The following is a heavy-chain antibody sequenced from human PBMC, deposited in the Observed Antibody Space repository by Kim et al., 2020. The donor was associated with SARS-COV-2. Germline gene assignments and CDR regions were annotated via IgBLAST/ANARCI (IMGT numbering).Heavy chain of an antibody. D-gene: IGHD1-1*01. CDR3: VKDLINAGGTFAS. V-gene: IGHV3-23*01. J-gene: IGHJ4*02. Sequence: YYADFVSCRITISRDNSKNTVYLQMNSLRVEDTAVFYCVKDLINAGGTFASWGQRTQVTVSS.